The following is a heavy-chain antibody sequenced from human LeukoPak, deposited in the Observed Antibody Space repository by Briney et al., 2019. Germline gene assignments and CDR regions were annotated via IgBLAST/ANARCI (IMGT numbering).Heavy chain of an antibody. J-gene: IGHJ3*02. Sequence: GGSLRLSCVVSGFTFSSYWMNWVRQAPGKGLEWVANIHEDGGDKYYVGSVKGRFTIPRDNAKNSLYLQMDSLRAEDTAIYYCARTLRLKTPRAFDIWGQGTIVTVSS. D-gene: IGHD3-3*01. CDR2: IHEDGGDK. CDR1: GFTFSSYW. CDR3: ARTLRLKTPRAFDI. V-gene: IGHV3-7*05.